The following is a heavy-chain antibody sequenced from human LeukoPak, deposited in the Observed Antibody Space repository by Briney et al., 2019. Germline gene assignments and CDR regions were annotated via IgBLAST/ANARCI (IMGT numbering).Heavy chain of an antibody. CDR2: IYHRGST. Sequence: SQTLSLTCAVSGGSISSGGYSWSWIRQPPGKGLEWIGYIYHRGSTYYNPSLKSRVTISVDRSKNQFSLKLSSVTAADTAVYYCARVSPYYDSSGYRVGAFDIWGQGTMVTVSS. D-gene: IGHD3-22*01. V-gene: IGHV4-30-2*01. J-gene: IGHJ3*02. CDR3: ARVSPYYDSSGYRVGAFDI. CDR1: GGSISSGGYS.